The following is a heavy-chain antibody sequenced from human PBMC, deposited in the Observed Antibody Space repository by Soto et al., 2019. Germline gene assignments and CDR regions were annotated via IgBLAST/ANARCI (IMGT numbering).Heavy chain of an antibody. V-gene: IGHV5-51*01. CDR3: ARPFDTSGWYDH. D-gene: IGHD6-19*01. Sequence: GESLKISCKGSGYSFTSYCIAWVRQMPWKGLECMGIIYPGDSDTRYSPSFEGQVTISADKSINTAYLQWSSLKASDSAMYYCARPFDTSGWYDHWGQGTLVTVSS. CDR2: IYPGDSDT. CDR1: GYSFTSYC. J-gene: IGHJ5*02.